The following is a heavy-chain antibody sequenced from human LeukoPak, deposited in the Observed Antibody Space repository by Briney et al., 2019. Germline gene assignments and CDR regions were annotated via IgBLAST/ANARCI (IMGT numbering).Heavy chain of an antibody. CDR2: INWNGGST. D-gene: IGHD3-22*01. CDR1: GFTFDDYG. V-gene: IGHV3-20*04. CDR3: ARRVYCYDTSPTLLGMGFDY. Sequence: GGSLRLSGAASGFTFDDYGMTWVRQDPGKGLEWVSAINWNGGSTGYADSVKGRFTISRDNAKNSLYLQMNSLRAEDTALYYCARRVYCYDTSPTLLGMGFDYWGQGTLVTVSS. J-gene: IGHJ4*02.